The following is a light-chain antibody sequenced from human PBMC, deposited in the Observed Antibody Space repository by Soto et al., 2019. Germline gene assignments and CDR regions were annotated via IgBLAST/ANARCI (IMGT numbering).Light chain of an antibody. CDR1: SSDVGGYNY. J-gene: IGLJ2*01. V-gene: IGLV2-14*01. Sequence: QSALTQPASVSGSPGQSITISCTGTSSDVGGYNYVSWYQQHPGKAPKLMIYDVSNRPSGVSNRFSGSKSGNTASLTISGLQAEDEADYYCSSYTRSSTLVDVVFGGGTKLTVL. CDR3: SSYTRSSTLVDVV. CDR2: DVS.